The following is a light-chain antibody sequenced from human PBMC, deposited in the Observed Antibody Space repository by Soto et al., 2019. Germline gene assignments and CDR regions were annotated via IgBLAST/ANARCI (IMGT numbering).Light chain of an antibody. Sequence: DIQMTQSPSAMSASVGDRVTITCRASQDISNYLAWFQQKPGKVPKRLIYAASILQSGVPSRFSGSGSGTEFTLTITTPQPDDSAPYYCLRHNFYYTWTFGQGTRVEIK. CDR1: QDISNY. V-gene: IGKV1-17*03. J-gene: IGKJ1*01. CDR3: LRHNFYYTWT. CDR2: AAS.